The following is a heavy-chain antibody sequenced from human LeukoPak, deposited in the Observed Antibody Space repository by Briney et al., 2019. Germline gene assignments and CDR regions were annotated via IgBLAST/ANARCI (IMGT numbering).Heavy chain of an antibody. CDR1: GGSISSSSYY. CDR2: IYYSGST. Sequence: SETLSLTCTVSGGSISSSSYYWAWIRQPPGKGLEWIGSIYYSGSTYYNPSLKSRVTISVNTSKNQFSLKLSSVTAADTAVYYCAAGIAIEYYFDYWGQGTLVTVSS. D-gene: IGHD2-21*01. V-gene: IGHV4-39*01. CDR3: AAGIAIEYYFDY. J-gene: IGHJ4*02.